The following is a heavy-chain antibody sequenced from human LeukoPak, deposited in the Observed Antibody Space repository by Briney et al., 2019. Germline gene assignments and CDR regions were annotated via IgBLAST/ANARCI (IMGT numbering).Heavy chain of an antibody. CDR1: GGSISNYY. CDR2: ISYSGTT. CDR3: ASLWGSGSGPPKYYFDH. V-gene: IGHV4-59*08. Sequence: SETLSLTCSVSGGSISNYYWSWIRQPPGKGLEWFGYISYSGTTNYNPSLKSRVAMSMDTSKNQFSLELNSVTAADTAVYYCASLWGSGSGPPKYYFDHWGQGTPVTVSS. J-gene: IGHJ4*02. D-gene: IGHD5-12*01.